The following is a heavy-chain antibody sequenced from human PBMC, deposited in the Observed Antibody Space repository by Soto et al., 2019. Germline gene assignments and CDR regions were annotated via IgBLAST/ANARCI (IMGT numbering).Heavy chain of an antibody. D-gene: IGHD2-8*02. CDR3: ARRMTPPGAPAWYYFDS. J-gene: IGHJ4*02. CDR1: GASITGSFF. CDR2: FSLSGTT. Sequence: SETLSLTCTVSGASITGSFFWSWIRQPAGKGLEWIGRFSLSGTTNYNPSLRSRVTTSADVSKNQFSLRLTSVTAADTALYYCARRMTPPGAPAWYYFDSWGQGTLVTVSS. V-gene: IGHV4-4*07.